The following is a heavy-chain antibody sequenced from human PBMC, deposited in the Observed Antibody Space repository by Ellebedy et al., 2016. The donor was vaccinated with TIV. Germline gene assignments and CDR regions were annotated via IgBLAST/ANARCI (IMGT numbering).Heavy chain of an antibody. CDR1: GFTLSSHF. Sequence: GESLKTSXEGSGFTLSSHFINWVRQAPGQGLEWLAYISGSSGSIDYADSVRGRSTISKDNAKNSVDLQMDRVRDEDTCVYYSARDSNWALDYWGQGILVTVSS. CDR2: ISGSSGSI. CDR3: ARDSNWALDY. D-gene: IGHD1-1*01. J-gene: IGHJ4*02. V-gene: IGHV3-48*02.